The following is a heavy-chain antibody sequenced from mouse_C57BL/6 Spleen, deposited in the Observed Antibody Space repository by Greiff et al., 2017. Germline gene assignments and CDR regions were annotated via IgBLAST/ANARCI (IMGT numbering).Heavy chain of an antibody. Sequence: VQLQQSGAELVKPGASVKLSCTASGFNIKDYYMHWVKQRTEQGLEWIGRIDPEDGETKYAPKFQGKATITADTSSNTADLQLSSLTSEGTAVYYCAYSKGGPYAMDYWGQGTSVTVSS. D-gene: IGHD2-5*01. CDR3: AYSKGGPYAMDY. CDR2: IDPEDGET. V-gene: IGHV14-2*01. J-gene: IGHJ4*01. CDR1: GFNIKDYY.